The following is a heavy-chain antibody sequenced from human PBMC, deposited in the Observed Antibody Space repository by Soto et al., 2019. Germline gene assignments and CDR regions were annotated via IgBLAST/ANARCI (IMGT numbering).Heavy chain of an antibody. D-gene: IGHD3-22*01. J-gene: IGHJ4*02. Sequence: PSETLSLTCTVSGGSIRSGDYYWMWIRHPPGKGLEWIGYIYYSGSTYYNPSLKSRVTISVDTSKNQFSLKLSSVTAADTAVYYCARAPSYYYDSSGYYLSGQYFDYWGQGTLVTVSS. V-gene: IGHV4-30-4*01. CDR2: IYYSGST. CDR3: ARAPSYYYDSSGYYLSGQYFDY. CDR1: GGSIRSGDYY.